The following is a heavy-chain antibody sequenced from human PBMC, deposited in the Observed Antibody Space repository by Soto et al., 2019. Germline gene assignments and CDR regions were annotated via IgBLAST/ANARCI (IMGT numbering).Heavy chain of an antibody. CDR3: ARRYGVYFDY. J-gene: IGHJ4*02. CDR1: GGSISSGNYY. CDR2: ISYSGTT. Sequence: SETLSLTCTVSGGSISSGNYYWSWIRQPPGKGLEWIGFISYSGTTHYSASLRSRVSISVDTSKNQFSLKLSSVTAADTAVYYCARRYGVYFDYWGQGTLVTVSS. V-gene: IGHV4-30-4*01. D-gene: IGHD4-17*01.